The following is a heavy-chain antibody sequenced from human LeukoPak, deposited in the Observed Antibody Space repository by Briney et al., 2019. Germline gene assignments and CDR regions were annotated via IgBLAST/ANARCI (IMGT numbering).Heavy chain of an antibody. CDR3: ARRAASGTTDV. CDR2: ISGSGDGT. J-gene: IGHJ6*02. CDR1: GFTFSTYA. V-gene: IGHV3-23*01. Sequence: GGSLRLSCVASGFTFSTYAMSWVRQAPVKGLEWVSGISGSGDGTYYADSVKGRFTISRDNSKNTLYLQMNSLRAEDTAVYYCARRAASGTTDVWGQGTTVTVSS. D-gene: IGHD1-7*01.